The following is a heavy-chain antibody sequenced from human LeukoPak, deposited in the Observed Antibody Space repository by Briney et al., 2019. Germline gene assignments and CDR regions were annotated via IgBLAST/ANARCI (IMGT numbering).Heavy chain of an antibody. Sequence: SETLSLTCAVYGGSFSGYYWSWIRQHPGQGLEWIGYIYHTGSTYYNPSLKSRVNISVDTSKNHFSLKLSSVTAADTAVYYCARGDYYDSSGCFDYWGQGTLVTVSS. D-gene: IGHD3-22*01. J-gene: IGHJ4*02. V-gene: IGHV4-34*09. CDR1: GGSFSGYY. CDR2: IYHTGST. CDR3: ARGDYYDSSGCFDY.